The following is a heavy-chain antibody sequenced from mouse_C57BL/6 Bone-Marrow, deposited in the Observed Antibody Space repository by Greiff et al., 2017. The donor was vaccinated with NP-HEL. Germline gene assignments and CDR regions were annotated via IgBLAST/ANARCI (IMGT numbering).Heavy chain of an antibody. CDR2: IRLKSDNYAT. V-gene: IGHV6-3*01. CDR1: GFTFSNYW. CDR3: TTEDYFDY. J-gene: IGHJ2*01. Sequence: EVKVEESGGGLVQPGGSMKLSCVASGFTFSNYWMNWVRQSPEKGLEWVAQIRLKSDNYATHYAESVKGRFTSSRDDSKSSVYLQMNNLRAEDTGIYYCTTEDYFDYWGQGTTLTVSS.